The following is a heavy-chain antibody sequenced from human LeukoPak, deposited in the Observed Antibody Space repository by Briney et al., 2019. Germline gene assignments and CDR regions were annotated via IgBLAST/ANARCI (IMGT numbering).Heavy chain of an antibody. CDR1: SGSISSYY. CDR2: IYYSGST. D-gene: IGHD3-3*01. V-gene: IGHV4-59*01. J-gene: IGHJ4*02. CDR3: ARENYDFWSGYLFD. Sequence: SETLSLTCTVSSGSISSYYWSWIRQPPGKGLEWIGYIYYSGSTNYNPSLKSRVTISVDTSKNQFSLKLSSVTAADTAVYYCARENYDFWSGYLFDWGQGTLVTVSS.